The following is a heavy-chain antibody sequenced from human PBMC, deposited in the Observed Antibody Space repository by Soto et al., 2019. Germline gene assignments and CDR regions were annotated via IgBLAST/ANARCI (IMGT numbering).Heavy chain of an antibody. CDR1: GFTFSSYW. V-gene: IGHV3-74*01. CDR3: ARARRFLEWLPAPVDY. Sequence: SLRLSCAASGFTFSSYWMHWVRQAPGKGLVWVSRINSDGSSTSYADSVKGRFTISRDNAKNTLYLQMNSLRAEDTAVYYCARARRFLEWLPAPVDYWGQGTRVTVSS. CDR2: INSDGSST. D-gene: IGHD3-3*01. J-gene: IGHJ4*02.